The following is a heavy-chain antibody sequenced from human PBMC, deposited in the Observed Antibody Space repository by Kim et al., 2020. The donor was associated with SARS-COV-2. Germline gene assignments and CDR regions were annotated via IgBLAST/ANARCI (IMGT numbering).Heavy chain of an antibody. J-gene: IGHJ6*02. CDR2: IIPILGIA. V-gene: IGHV1-69*04. Sequence: SVKVSCKASGGTFSSYAISWVRQAPGQGLEWMGRIIPILGIANYAQKFQGRVTITADKSTSTAYMELSSLRSEDTAVYYCASQITMVRGVITNYGMDGWGQGTTVAVSS. D-gene: IGHD3-10*01. CDR3: ASQITMVRGVITNYGMDG. CDR1: GGTFSSYA.